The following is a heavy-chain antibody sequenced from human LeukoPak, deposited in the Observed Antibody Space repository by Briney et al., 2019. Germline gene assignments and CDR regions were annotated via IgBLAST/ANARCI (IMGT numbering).Heavy chain of an antibody. J-gene: IGHJ3*02. CDR1: GFTVSSNS. Sequence: PGGSLRLSCAASGFTVSSNSMSWVRQAPGKGLEWVAVISYDGSNKYYADSVKGRFTISRDNSKNTLYLQMNSLRAEDTAVYYCARPGTAMVSPNNAFDIWGQGTMVTVSS. CDR2: ISYDGSNK. CDR3: ARPGTAMVSPNNAFDI. V-gene: IGHV3-30*04. D-gene: IGHD5-18*01.